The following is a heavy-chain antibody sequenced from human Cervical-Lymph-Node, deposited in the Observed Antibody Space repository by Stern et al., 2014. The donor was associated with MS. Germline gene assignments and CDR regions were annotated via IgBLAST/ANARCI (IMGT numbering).Heavy chain of an antibody. Sequence: QVQLVESGAEVKKPGSSVKVSCKASGGTFTNNAINWVRQAPGQGLEWMGGIIPVFGTADYAQKFQGRVTIIADESSSTVYMELSSLRSDDTAVYYCSRVPQFFYDTSGDYDYYYGMDVWGQGTTVTVSS. V-gene: IGHV1-69*01. D-gene: IGHD3-22*01. CDR3: SRVPQFFYDTSGDYDYYYGMDV. CDR1: GGTFTNNA. J-gene: IGHJ6*02. CDR2: IIPVFGTA.